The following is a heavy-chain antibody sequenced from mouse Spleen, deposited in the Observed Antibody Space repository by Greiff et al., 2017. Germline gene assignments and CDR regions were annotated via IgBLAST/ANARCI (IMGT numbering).Heavy chain of an antibody. Sequence: QVQLQQSGPELVKPGASVKISCKASGYAFSSSWMNWVKQRPGKGLEWIGRIYPGDGDTNCNGKFKGKATLTADKSSSTAYMQLSSLTSEDSAVYFCARRDYGSSYGNAMDYWGQGTSVTVSS. V-gene: IGHV1-82*01. CDR1: GYAFSSSW. D-gene: IGHD1-1*01. CDR3: ARRDYGSSYGNAMDY. J-gene: IGHJ4*01. CDR2: IYPGDGDT.